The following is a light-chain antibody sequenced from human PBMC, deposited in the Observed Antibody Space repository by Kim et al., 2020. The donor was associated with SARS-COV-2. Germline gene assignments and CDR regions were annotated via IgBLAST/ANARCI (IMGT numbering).Light chain of an antibody. CDR1: SGHSSYA. Sequence: SVKLTCTLSSGHSSYAIAWHQQQPEKGPRYLMILNSDGSHTRGDGIPDRFSGSSSGAERYLTISSLQSEDEADYYCQTWGTGLRVFGGGTQLTVL. CDR2: LNSDGSH. V-gene: IGLV4-69*01. CDR3: QTWGTGLRV. J-gene: IGLJ3*02.